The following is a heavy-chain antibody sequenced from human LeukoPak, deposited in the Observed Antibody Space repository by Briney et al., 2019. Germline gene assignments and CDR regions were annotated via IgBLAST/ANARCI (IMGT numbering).Heavy chain of an antibody. D-gene: IGHD6-19*01. V-gene: IGHV3-33*01. J-gene: IGHJ3*02. Sequence: GRSLRLSCAASGFTFSSYGMHWVRQAPGKGLEWVAVIWNDGNKKYYADSVKGRFTISRDNVKNVVYLQMNSLTPEDTALYYCASRRSGWPNDAFDIWGQGTMVTVTS. CDR2: IWNDGNKK. CDR3: ASRRSGWPNDAFDI. CDR1: GFTFSSYG.